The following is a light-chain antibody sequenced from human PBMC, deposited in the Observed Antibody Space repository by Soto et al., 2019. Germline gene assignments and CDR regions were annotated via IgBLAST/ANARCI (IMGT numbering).Light chain of an antibody. CDR3: QQYNSYSRS. V-gene: IGKV1-5*03. CDR1: HSISRW. J-gene: IGKJ1*01. CDR2: EGS. Sequence: DIPMTQSPSTLSESLGDRVTITCRASHSISRWLAWYRQKPGEAPKLLIYEGSILERGVQSRLSGRGSGSEFTLSICSPQPDDFATFHCQQYNSYSRSFGQGTRVEVK.